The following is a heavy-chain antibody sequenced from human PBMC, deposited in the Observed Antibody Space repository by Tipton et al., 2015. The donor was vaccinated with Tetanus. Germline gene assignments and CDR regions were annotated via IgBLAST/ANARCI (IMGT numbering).Heavy chain of an antibody. CDR3: ARANFDFSKKGPFDS. CDR2: VSYDGSKK. D-gene: IGHD3-3*01. Sequence: SLRLSCAASGFTFSDYAIHWVRQAPGKGLEWLAFVSYDGSKKYYADSVKGRFTISRDNSKNTLFVQMNSLRPEDTAMYFCARANFDFSKKGPFDSWGQGILVVVSA. V-gene: IGHV3-30-3*01. J-gene: IGHJ5*01. CDR1: GFTFSDYA.